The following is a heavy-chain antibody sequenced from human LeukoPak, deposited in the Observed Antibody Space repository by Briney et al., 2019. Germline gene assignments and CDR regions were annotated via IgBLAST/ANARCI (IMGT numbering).Heavy chain of an antibody. Sequence: GGSLRLSCAASGFTFSSYAMSWVRQAPGKGLEWVSAISGSGGSTYYADSVKGRFTISRDNSKNTLYLQMNSLRAEDTAVYYCAKDFPYYYGSGSSTVYYYYGMDVWGQGTTVTVSS. J-gene: IGHJ6*02. V-gene: IGHV3-23*01. CDR1: GFTFSSYA. CDR3: AKDFPYYYGSGSSTVYYYYGMDV. CDR2: ISGSGGST. D-gene: IGHD3-10*01.